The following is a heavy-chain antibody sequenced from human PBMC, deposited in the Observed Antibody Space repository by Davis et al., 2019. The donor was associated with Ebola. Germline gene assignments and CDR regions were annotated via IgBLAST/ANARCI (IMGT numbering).Heavy chain of an antibody. D-gene: IGHD3-3*01. CDR3: ARLTYEYRFLRGVDYYYYYMDV. CDR1: GFTFDDYG. J-gene: IGHJ6*03. V-gene: IGHV3-9*01. CDR2: INWNSGRM. Sequence: SLKISCAASGFTFDDYGMHWVRQSPGKGLEWVSGINWNSGRMGYAASVKDRFTISRDNAKNSLYLQMNSLRAEDTAVYYCARLTYEYRFLRGVDYYYYYMDVWGKGTTVTVSS.